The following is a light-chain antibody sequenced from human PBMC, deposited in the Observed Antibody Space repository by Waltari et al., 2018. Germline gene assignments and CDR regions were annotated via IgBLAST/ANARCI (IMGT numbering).Light chain of an antibody. V-gene: IGLV2-14*03. CDR2: DVT. J-gene: IGLJ3*02. CDR3: NSFTSSTTWV. Sequence: QSALTQPASVSGSPGQSITIPCTGTSSDVGGHNHVSWYQQHPGQAPKPLIYDVTKWPSGVSDRFSGSKSGNTASLTISGLQAEDEADYYCNSFTSSTTWVFGGGTRVTVL. CDR1: SSDVGGHNH.